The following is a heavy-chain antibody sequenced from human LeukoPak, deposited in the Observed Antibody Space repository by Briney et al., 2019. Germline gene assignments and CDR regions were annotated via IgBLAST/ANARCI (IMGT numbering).Heavy chain of an antibody. CDR1: GYTFTGYY. CDR2: INPNSGGT. J-gene: IGHJ6*02. CDR3: ARDTRSRRIAYYYYGMDV. D-gene: IGHD2-15*01. Sequence: VSVKVSCKASGYTFTGYYMHWVRQAPGQGLEWMGRINPNSGGTNYAQKFQGRVTMTRDTSISTAYMELSRLRSDDTAVYYCARDTRSRRIAYYYYGMDVWGQGTTVTVSS. V-gene: IGHV1-2*06.